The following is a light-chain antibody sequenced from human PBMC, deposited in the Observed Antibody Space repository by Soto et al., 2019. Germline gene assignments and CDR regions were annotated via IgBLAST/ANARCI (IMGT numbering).Light chain of an antibody. Sequence: EIVMTQSPATLSVSPGERATLSCRASQRVSRNLAWYQQKPGQAPRLLIYGASTRATGIPARFSGSGSGTDFTLTISSLEPEDFAVYYCQQRSKWVTFGRGTKVDIK. J-gene: IGKJ4*01. CDR1: QRVSRN. CDR2: GAS. CDR3: QQRSKWVT. V-gene: IGKV3-15*01.